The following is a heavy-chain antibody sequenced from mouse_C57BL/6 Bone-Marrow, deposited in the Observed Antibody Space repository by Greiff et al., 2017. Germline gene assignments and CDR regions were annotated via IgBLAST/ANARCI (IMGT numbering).Heavy chain of an antibody. CDR2: ISDGGSYT. J-gene: IGHJ3*01. CDR1: GFTFSSYA. V-gene: IGHV5-4*01. Sequence: EVKVVESGGGLVKPGGSLKLSCAASGFTFSSYAMSWVRQTPEKRLEWVATISDGGSYTYYPDNVKGRFTISRDNAKNNLYLQMSHLKSEDTAMYYCARDRYGSSFAYWGQGTLVTVSA. CDR3: ARDRYGSSFAY. D-gene: IGHD1-1*01.